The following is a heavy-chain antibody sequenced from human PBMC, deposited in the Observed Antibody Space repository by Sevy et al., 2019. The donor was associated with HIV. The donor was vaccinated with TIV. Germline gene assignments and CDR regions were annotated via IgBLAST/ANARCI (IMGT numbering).Heavy chain of an antibody. V-gene: IGHV4-31*03. D-gene: IGHD3-22*01. CDR1: GGSISSGGYY. CDR3: AGMYYYDSSGYKHRFDY. J-gene: IGHJ4*02. CDR2: IYYSGST. Sequence: SDTLSLTCTVSGGSISSGGYYWSWIRQHPGKGLEWIGYIYYSGSTYYNPSLKSRVTISVDTSKNQFSLKLSSVTAADTAVYYCAGMYYYDSSGYKHRFDYWGQGTLVTVSS.